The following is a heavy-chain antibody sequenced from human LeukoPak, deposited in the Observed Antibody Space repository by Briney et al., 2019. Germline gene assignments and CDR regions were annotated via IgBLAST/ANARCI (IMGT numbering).Heavy chain of an antibody. V-gene: IGHV4-39*07. J-gene: IGHJ2*01. CDR1: GGSISSSSYY. CDR2: IYYTGST. Sequence: PSETLSLTCTVSGGSISSSSYYWGWIRQPPGKGLEWIGSIYYTGSTYYNPSLKSRVTISVDTSKNQFSLKLSSVTAADTAVYYCARSYGRRWYFDLWGRGTLVTVSS. D-gene: IGHD4-17*01. CDR3: ARSYGRRWYFDL.